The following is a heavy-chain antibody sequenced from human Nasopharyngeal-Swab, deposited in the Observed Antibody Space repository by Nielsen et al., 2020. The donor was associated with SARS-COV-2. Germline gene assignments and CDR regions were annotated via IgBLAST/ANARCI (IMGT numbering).Heavy chain of an antibody. D-gene: IGHD3-22*01. V-gene: IGHV1-8*01. Sequence: ASVKVSCKASGYTLTSYAINWVRQATGQGLEWMGWMNPNSGNTGYAQKFQGRVTMTRNTSISTAYMELSSLRSEDTAVYYCARGRATMIVVVITPYYYGMDVWGQGTTVTVSS. CDR1: GYTLTSYA. CDR2: MNPNSGNT. J-gene: IGHJ6*02. CDR3: ARGRATMIVVVITPYYYGMDV.